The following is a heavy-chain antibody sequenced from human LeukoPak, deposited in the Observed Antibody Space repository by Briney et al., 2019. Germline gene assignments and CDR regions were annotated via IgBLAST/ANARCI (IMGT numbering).Heavy chain of an antibody. CDR2: TYYRSKWHN. J-gene: IGHJ3*02. CDR3: ARVSMRGDAFDI. V-gene: IGHV6-1*01. Sequence: SQTLSLTCAVSGDSVSSSSAVWNWIRQSPSRGLEWLGRTYYRSKWHNEYAESVKSRISITSDTSKNQFFLQLNSVTPEDTAVYYCARVSMRGDAFDIWGQGTMATVSS. CDR1: GDSVSSSSAV.